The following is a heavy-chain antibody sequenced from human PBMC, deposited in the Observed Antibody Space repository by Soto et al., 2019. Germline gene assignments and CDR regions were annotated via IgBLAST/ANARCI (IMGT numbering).Heavy chain of an antibody. J-gene: IGHJ6*02. CDR2: IYYSGST. D-gene: IGHD6-6*01. V-gene: IGHV4-61*01. CDR3: ARDRGVYSSSSPRYYHYGMDV. CDR1: GGCVSSGMYY. Sequence: TLSLTCTVSGGCVSSGMYYWSWIRQPPGKRLESIGYIYYSGSTNYNPSLKSRVTISVDTSKNQFSLKLSSVTAADTAVYYCARDRGVYSSSSPRYYHYGMDVWGQGTTVTVYS.